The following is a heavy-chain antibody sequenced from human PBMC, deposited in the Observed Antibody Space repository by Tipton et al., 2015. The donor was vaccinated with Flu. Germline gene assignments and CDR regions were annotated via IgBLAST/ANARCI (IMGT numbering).Heavy chain of an antibody. V-gene: IGHV4-59*01. CDR1: GGSISSYY. J-gene: IGHJ4*02. CDR2: ISYSGST. CDR3: ARLSSNWYHQLDN. D-gene: IGHD6-13*01. Sequence: TLSLTCTVSGGSISSYYWSWIRQSPGKGLEWIGYISYSGSTNYNPSLRSRVTISVDTSKNQFSLKLSSVTAADTAVYYCARLSSNWYHQLDNWGQGTLVTVSS.